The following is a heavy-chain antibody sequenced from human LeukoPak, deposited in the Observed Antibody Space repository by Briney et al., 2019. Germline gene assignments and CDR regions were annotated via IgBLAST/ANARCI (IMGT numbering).Heavy chain of an antibody. CDR1: GYSFTSYG. CDR2: ISTYDGNA. V-gene: IGHV1-18*01. CDR3: ARAPSGFTYGPGDH. J-gene: IGHJ4*02. Sequence: ASVKVSCKASGYSFTSYGITWVRQAPGQGLEWMGWISTYDGNANYAHKLQGRVTMTTDTSTITAYMELRSLRSDDTAVYYCARAPSGFTYGPGDHWGQGTLVTVSS. D-gene: IGHD5-18*01.